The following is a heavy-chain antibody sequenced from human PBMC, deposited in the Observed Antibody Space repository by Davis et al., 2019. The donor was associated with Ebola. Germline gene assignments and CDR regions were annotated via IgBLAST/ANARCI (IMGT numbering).Heavy chain of an antibody. V-gene: IGHV1-2*04. CDR3: ARDGYCSGGSCYYFDY. CDR2: INPNSGGT. D-gene: IGHD2-15*01. CDR1: GYTFTGYY. Sequence: ASVKVSCKASGYTFTGYYMHWVRQAPGQGLEWMGWINPNSGGTNYAQKFQGWVTMTRDTSISTAYMELSRLRSDDTAVYYCARDGYCSGGSCYYFDYWGQGTLVTVSS. J-gene: IGHJ4*02.